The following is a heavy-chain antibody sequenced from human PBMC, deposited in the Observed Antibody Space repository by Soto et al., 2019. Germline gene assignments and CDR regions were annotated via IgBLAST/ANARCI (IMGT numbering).Heavy chain of an antibody. CDR2: ISAYNGNT. D-gene: IGHD6-13*01. CDR3: ARESTSSCQDY. J-gene: IGHJ4*02. CDR1: GYTFTSYG. V-gene: IGHV1-18*01. Sequence: QVQLVQSGAEVKKPGASVKVSCKASGYTFTSYGISWVRQAPGQGLEWMGWISAYNGNTKYAQKLQGRVTMTTDTSTSAAYMERRSRRSDGTAVDYCARESTSSCQDYWGQGTLVTGSS.